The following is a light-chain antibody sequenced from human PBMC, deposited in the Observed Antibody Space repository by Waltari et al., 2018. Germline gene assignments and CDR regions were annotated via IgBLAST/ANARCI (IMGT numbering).Light chain of an antibody. CDR2: DVF. Sequence: EIVLTQSPATLSLSPGDRATLSCRASHSVDTSLAWYQQKLGQAPRRRIYDVFYRATGIPARFSDRGSGTDFTLTISSLEPEDFALYFCQQRRDWPITFGQGTRLEIK. V-gene: IGKV3-11*01. J-gene: IGKJ5*01. CDR3: QQRRDWPIT. CDR1: HSVDTS.